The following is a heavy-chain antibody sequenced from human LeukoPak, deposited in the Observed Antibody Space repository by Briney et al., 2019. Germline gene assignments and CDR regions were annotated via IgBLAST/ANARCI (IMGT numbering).Heavy chain of an antibody. CDR2: ISGSGGVT. V-gene: IGHV3-23*01. J-gene: IGHJ5*02. CDR1: GFTFGSYA. D-gene: IGHD3-10*01. Sequence: GGSLRLSCVGSGFTFGSYAMSWVRQAPGKGLEWVSLISGSGGVTYYADSVKGRFAISRDNSKNTLYLQMNSLRAEDTATYYCAKEWDGSGTRLGWFDPWGQGTLVTVS. CDR3: AKEWDGSGTRLGWFDP.